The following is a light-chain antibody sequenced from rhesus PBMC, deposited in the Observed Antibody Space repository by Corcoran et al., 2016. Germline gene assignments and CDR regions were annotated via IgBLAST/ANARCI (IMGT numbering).Light chain of an antibody. CDR1: QSLLDSEDGNTY. CDR3: MQALEFPLT. CDR2: EVS. J-gene: IGKJ4*01. V-gene: IGKV2-104*02. Sequence: DIVMTQTPLSLPVTPGEPAAISCRSSQSLLDSEDGNTYLDWYLQKPGQAQHLLIYEVSNRASGVPDRVSGSWSDTDCTLKISRVEAEDVGIYYCMQALEFPLTFGGGTKVEIK.